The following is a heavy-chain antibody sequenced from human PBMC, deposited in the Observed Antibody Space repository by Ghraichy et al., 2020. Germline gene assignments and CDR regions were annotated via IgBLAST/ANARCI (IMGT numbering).Heavy chain of an antibody. Sequence: ASVKVSCKASGYTFTSYGISWVRQAPGQGLEWMGWISAYNGNTNYAQKLQGRVTMTTDTSTSTAYMELRSLRSDDTAVYYCARVFQVPGKTYYYDSSGIDYWGQGTLVTVSS. D-gene: IGHD3-22*01. CDR2: ISAYNGNT. V-gene: IGHV1-18*04. CDR3: ARVFQVPGKTYYYDSSGIDY. CDR1: GYTFTSYG. J-gene: IGHJ4*02.